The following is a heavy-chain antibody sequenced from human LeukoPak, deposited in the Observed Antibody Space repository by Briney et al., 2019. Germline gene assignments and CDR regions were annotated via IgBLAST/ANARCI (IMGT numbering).Heavy chain of an antibody. Sequence: GASVKVSCKASGYTFTSYGINWVRQATGQGLEWMGWMNPNSGNTGYAQKFQGRVTITRNTSISTAYMELSSLRSEDTAVYYCARGSTLAVAFDYWGQGTLVTVSS. J-gene: IGHJ4*02. CDR3: ARGSTLAVAFDY. D-gene: IGHD6-19*01. CDR2: MNPNSGNT. CDR1: GYTFTSYG. V-gene: IGHV1-8*03.